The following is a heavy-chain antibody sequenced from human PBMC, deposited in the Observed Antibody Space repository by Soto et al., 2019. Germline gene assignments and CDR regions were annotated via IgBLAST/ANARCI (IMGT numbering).Heavy chain of an antibody. D-gene: IGHD6-13*01. J-gene: IGHJ4*02. CDR1: GGSIRSSTYY. CDR2: IYYSGST. V-gene: IGHV4-39*01. CDR3: TRHEGGAAADRPLDY. Sequence: TLSLTCTVSGGSIRSSTYYWGWIRQPPGKGLEWIGSIYYSGSTHNTPSLKSRVTMSVDTYTNQFSLKLNSVTAADTAVYYCTRHEGGAAADRPLDYWGQGTLVTVSS.